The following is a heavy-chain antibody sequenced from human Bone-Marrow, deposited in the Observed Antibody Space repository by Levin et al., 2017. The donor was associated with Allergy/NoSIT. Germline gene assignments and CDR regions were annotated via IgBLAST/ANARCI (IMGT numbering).Heavy chain of an antibody. V-gene: IGHV4-61*01. J-gene: IGHJ6*02. CDR1: GGAVPSGTYY. CDR3: ARNRIIVSGGNDYYYGMDV. D-gene: IGHD3-9*01. Sequence: SQTLSLPCSVSGGAVPSGTYYWSWIRRPPGKELEWIGYINYHGVTKYNPSLQSRVTISVDTSKTEFSLKMTSVTAADTAVYYCARNRIIVSGGNDYYYGMDVWGRGTTVTVSS. CDR2: INYHGVT.